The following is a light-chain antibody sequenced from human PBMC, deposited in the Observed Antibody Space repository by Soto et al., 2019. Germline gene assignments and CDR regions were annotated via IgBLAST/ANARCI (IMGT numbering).Light chain of an antibody. Sequence: DIQVTQSPSSLSSSVADRFTITCQASQDISKCLNWYQQKAGEAPKLLIYDASSLQSGVPSRFSGSGSGTDFTLTITSLQPEDFATYYCQQANSIWITFGQGTRLEIK. CDR2: DAS. CDR3: QQANSIWIT. V-gene: IGKV1-39*01. CDR1: QDISKC. J-gene: IGKJ5*01.